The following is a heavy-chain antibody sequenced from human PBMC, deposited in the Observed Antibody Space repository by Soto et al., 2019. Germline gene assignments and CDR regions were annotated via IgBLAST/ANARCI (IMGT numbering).Heavy chain of an antibody. CDR1: GGSISSSSYY. CDR3: ARHVTLGCISTSCYLFLAAMWFDP. J-gene: IGHJ5*02. D-gene: IGHD2-2*01. V-gene: IGHV4-39*01. CDR2: IYYSGST. Sequence: QLQLQESGPGLVKPSETLSLTCTVSGGSISSSSYYWGWIRQPPGKGLEWIGSIYYSGSTYYNPSLKSRVTISVDTSKNQFSLKLSSVTAADTAVYYCARHVTLGCISTSCYLFLAAMWFDPWGQGTLVTVSS.